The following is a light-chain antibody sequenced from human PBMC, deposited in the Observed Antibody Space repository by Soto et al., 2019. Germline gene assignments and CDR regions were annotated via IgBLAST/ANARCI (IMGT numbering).Light chain of an antibody. CDR2: SNN. J-gene: IGLJ3*02. CDR3: AAWDDSLRMV. V-gene: IGLV1-47*02. Sequence: QSVLTQPPSASGTPGQRVTISCSGSSSNIGSNYVYWYQQLPGTAPKLLIYSNNQRPSGVPDRFSGSKSGTSASLAISGLRSEDEADYYCAAWDDSLRMVFGGGTKVTVL. CDR1: SSNIGSNY.